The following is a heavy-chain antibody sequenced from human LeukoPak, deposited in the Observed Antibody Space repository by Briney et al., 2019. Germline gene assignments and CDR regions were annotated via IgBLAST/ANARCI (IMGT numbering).Heavy chain of an antibody. CDR2: MNPNSGNT. D-gene: IGHD2-21*02. J-gene: IGHJ4*02. CDR3: ARGHRYCGGDCRVGYFDY. CDR1: GYTFTSYD. V-gene: IGHV1-8*03. Sequence: GASVKVSCKASGYTFTSYDINWVRQATGQGLEWMGWMNPNSGNTGYAQKFQGRVTITRNTSISTAYMELSSLRSEDTAVYYCARGHRYCGGDCRVGYFDYWGQGTLVTVSS.